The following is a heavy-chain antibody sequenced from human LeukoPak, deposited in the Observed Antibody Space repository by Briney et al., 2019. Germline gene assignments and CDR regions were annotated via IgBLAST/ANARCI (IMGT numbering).Heavy chain of an antibody. Sequence: ASVKVSCKVSGYTLTELSMHWVRQATGQGLEWMGWMNPNSGNTGYAQKFQGRVTMTRNTSISTAYMELSSLRSEDTAVYYCARGSGDDILDYWGQGTLVTVSS. D-gene: IGHD3-9*01. CDR3: ARGSGDDILDY. CDR2: MNPNSGNT. V-gene: IGHV1-8*01. J-gene: IGHJ4*02. CDR1: GYTLTELS.